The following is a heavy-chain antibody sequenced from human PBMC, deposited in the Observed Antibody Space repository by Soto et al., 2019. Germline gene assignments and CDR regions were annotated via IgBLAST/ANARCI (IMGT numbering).Heavy chain of an antibody. D-gene: IGHD3-9*01. V-gene: IGHV4-59*08. CDR2: IYYSGST. CDR1: GGSISSYY. J-gene: IGHJ6*02. CDR3: ARQSGYYDILTGYYKGPVDV. Sequence: SETLSLTCTVSGGSISSYYWSWIRQPPGKGLEWIGYIYYSGSTNYNPSLKSRVTISVDTSKNQFSLKLSSVTAADTAVYYCARQSGYYDILTGYYKGPVDVWGQGTTVTVSS.